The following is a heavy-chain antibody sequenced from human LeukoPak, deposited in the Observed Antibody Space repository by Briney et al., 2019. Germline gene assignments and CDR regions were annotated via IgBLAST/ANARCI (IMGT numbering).Heavy chain of an antibody. CDR2: ISWNSGSI. CDR3: AKDMVRGDYGDYDGGDY. V-gene: IGHV3-9*01. D-gene: IGHD4-17*01. Sequence: GGSLRLSCAASGFTFDDYAMHWVRQAPGKGLEWVSGISWNSGSIGYADSVKGRFTISRDNAKNSLYLQMNSLRAEDTALYYCAKDMVRGDYGDYDGGDYWGQGTLVTVSS. J-gene: IGHJ4*02. CDR1: GFTFDDYA.